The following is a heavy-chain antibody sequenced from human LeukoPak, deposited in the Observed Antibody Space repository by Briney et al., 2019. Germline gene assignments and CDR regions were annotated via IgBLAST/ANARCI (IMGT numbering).Heavy chain of an antibody. CDR3: ARDFGRWFLDY. J-gene: IGHJ4*02. Sequence: GGSLRLSCAASGFMFSSYEMNWVRQAPGKGLEWVSYIRSRGGTIYYADSVKGRFTISRDNAKNSLYLQMNSLRAEDTAVYYCARDFGRWFLDYWGQGTLVTVSS. CDR1: GFMFSSYE. CDR2: IRSRGGTI. D-gene: IGHD4-23*01. V-gene: IGHV3-48*03.